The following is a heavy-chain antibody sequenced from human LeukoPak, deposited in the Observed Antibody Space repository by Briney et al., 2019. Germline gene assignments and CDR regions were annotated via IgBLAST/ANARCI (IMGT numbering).Heavy chain of an antibody. D-gene: IGHD2-21*02. Sequence: ASVKVSCKASGYTITGYYMHWVRQAPGQGLEWMGWINPNSGGTNYAQKFQGRVTMTRDTSISTAYMKLSRLRSDDTAVYYCARDIFPYCGGDCYVDYWGQGTLVTVSS. CDR1: GYTITGYY. CDR3: ARDIFPYCGGDCYVDY. CDR2: INPNSGGT. V-gene: IGHV1-2*02. J-gene: IGHJ4*02.